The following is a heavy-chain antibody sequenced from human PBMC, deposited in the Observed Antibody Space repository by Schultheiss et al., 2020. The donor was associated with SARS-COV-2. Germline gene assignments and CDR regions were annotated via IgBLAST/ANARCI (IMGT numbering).Heavy chain of an antibody. D-gene: IGHD7-27*01. V-gene: IGHV1-2*02. CDR3: ARVPAHWGFDS. Sequence: GESLKISCKASGYTFTAYYIHWVRQAPGQGLEWMGWINPNSGGTNYAQRFQARVTMTRDTSISTAYMEVSRLGSDDTAVYYCARVPAHWGFDSWGQGTLVTVSS. CDR2: INPNSGGT. J-gene: IGHJ4*02. CDR1: GYTFTAYY.